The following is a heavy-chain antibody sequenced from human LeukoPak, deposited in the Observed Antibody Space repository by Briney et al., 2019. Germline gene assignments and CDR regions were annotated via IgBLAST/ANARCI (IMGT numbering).Heavy chain of an antibody. D-gene: IGHD6-13*01. CDR3: ARHGGIGEGIAAVEGSNWFDP. V-gene: IGHV4-39*01. CDR2: IYYSGST. J-gene: IGHJ5*02. Sequence: PSETLSLTCTVSGGSISSSSYYWGWIRQPPGKGLEWIGSIYYSGSTYYNPSLKSRVTISVDTSKNQFSLKLSSVTAADTAVYYCARHGGIGEGIAAVEGSNWFDPWGQGTLVTVSS. CDR1: GGSISSSSYY.